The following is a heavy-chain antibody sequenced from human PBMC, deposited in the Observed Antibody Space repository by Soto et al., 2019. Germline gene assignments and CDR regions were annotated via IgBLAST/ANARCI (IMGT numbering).Heavy chain of an antibody. D-gene: IGHD6-13*01. CDR2: IYYSGST. J-gene: IGHJ4*02. CDR1: GGSISSSSYY. Sequence: SETLSLTCTVSGGSISSSSYYWGWIRQPPGKGLEWIGSIYYSGSTYYNPSLKSRVTISVDMSKNQFSLKLSSVTAADTAVYYCARDIAAAGMGLFDYWGQGTLVTVSS. V-gene: IGHV4-39*02. CDR3: ARDIAAAGMGLFDY.